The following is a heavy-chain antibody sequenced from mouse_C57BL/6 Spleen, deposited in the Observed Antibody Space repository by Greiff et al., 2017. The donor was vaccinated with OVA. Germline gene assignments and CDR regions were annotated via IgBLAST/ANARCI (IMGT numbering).Heavy chain of an antibody. D-gene: IGHD2-12*01. V-gene: IGHV1-82*01. CDR1: GYAFSSSW. CDR2: IYPGDGDT. CDR3: ASRRRYAMDY. Sequence: VQLQESGPELVKPGASVKISCKASGYAFSSSWMNWVKQRPGKGLEWIGRIYPGDGDTNYNGKFKGKATLTADKSSSTAYMQLSSLTSEDSAVYFCASRRRYAMDYWGQGTSVTVSS. J-gene: IGHJ4*01.